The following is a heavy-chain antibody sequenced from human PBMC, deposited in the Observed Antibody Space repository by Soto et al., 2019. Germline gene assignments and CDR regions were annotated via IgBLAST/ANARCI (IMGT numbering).Heavy chain of an antibody. Sequence: TSETLSLTCTVSGGSISSYYWSWIRQPPGKGLEWIGYIYYSGSTNYNPSLKSRVTISVDTSKNQFSLKLSSVTAADTAVYYCAGTLVVVAATRGFDYWGQGTLVTVSS. CDR3: AGTLVVVAATRGFDY. J-gene: IGHJ4*02. CDR1: GGSISSYY. V-gene: IGHV4-59*01. D-gene: IGHD2-15*01. CDR2: IYYSGST.